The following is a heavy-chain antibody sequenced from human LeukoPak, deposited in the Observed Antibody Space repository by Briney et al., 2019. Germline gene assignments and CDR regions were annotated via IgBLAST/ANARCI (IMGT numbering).Heavy chain of an antibody. D-gene: IGHD6-6*01. J-gene: IGHJ4*02. V-gene: IGHV4-61*02. CDR1: GGSISSGSYY. Sequence: SETLSLTCTVSGGSISSGSYYWSWIRQPAGKGLEWIGRIYTSGSTNYNPSLKSRVTISVDTSKNQFSLKLSSVTAADTAVYYCARRGTGSSSSEFDYWGQGTLVTVSS. CDR2: IYTSGST. CDR3: ARRGTGSSSSEFDY.